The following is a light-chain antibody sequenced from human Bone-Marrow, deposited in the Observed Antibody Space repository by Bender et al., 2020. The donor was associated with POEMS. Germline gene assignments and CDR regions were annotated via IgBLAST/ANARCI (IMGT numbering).Light chain of an antibody. J-gene: IGLJ2*01. V-gene: IGLV3-21*02. CDR1: NIGTKS. CDR3: VAWDASLNGPV. CDR2: EDN. Sequence: SYVLTQPPSVSVAPGQTARITCGGNNIGTKSVHWYQQKPGQAPVLVIYEDNRRPSGIPDRFSGSKSGTSASLAISGLQSEDEADYYCVAWDASLNGPVFGGGTKLTVL.